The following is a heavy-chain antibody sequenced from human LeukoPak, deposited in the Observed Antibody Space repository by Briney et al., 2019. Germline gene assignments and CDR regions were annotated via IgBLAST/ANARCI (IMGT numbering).Heavy chain of an antibody. CDR2: IYYSGSA. J-gene: IGHJ4*02. V-gene: IGHV4-59*08. Sequence: SETLSLTCTVSGGSISNYYWTWIRQPPGKGLEWIGYIYYSGSANYNPSLKSRVAISVDTSTNQFSLKLNSVTAADTAVYYCASGGTAKGHFDYWGQGSLVTVSS. CDR1: GGSISNYY. CDR3: ASGGTAKGHFDY. D-gene: IGHD6-13*01.